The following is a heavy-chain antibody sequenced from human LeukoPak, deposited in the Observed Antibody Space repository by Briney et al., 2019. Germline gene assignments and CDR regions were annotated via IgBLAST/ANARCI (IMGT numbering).Heavy chain of an antibody. Sequence: SETLSLTCTVSGGSISEYYWSWIRQTAGKGLEYIGRINTSGSTNYNPSLKSRVTMSVDPSKNQFSLRLTSVTAADTAVYYCARDSYYYDSSGYSPLDYWGQGTLVTVS. D-gene: IGHD3-22*01. J-gene: IGHJ4*02. CDR3: ARDSYYYDSSGYSPLDY. V-gene: IGHV4-4*07. CDR1: GGSISEYY. CDR2: INTSGST.